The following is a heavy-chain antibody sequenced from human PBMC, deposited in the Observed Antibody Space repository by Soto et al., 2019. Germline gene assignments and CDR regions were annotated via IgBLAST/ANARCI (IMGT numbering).Heavy chain of an antibody. Sequence: GGSLRLSCAASGFTFSSYSMNWVRQAPGKGLEWVSYISSSSSTIYYADSVKGRFTISRDNAKNSLYLQMNSLRDEDTAVYYCARDSITIFGVVIAQGYYGMDVWGQGTTVTVS. CDR1: GFTFSSYS. D-gene: IGHD3-3*01. V-gene: IGHV3-48*02. J-gene: IGHJ6*02. CDR3: ARDSITIFGVVIAQGYYGMDV. CDR2: ISSSSSTI.